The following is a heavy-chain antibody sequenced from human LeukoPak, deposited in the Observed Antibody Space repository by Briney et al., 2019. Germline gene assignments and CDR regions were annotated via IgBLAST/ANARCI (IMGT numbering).Heavy chain of an antibody. J-gene: IGHJ4*02. CDR3: ARLSDSDSSGYYWGFEY. CDR2: IYYSGST. CDR1: GGSISSYY. D-gene: IGHD3-22*01. V-gene: IGHV4-59*08. Sequence: SETLSLTCTVSGGSISSYYWSWIRQPPGKGLECIGYIYYSGSTNYNPSLKSRVTISVDTSKNQFSLKLSSVTAADAAVYYCARLSDSDSSGYYWGFEYWGQGTLVTVSS.